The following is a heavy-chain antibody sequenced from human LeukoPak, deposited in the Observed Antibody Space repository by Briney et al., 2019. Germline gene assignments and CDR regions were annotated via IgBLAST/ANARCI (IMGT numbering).Heavy chain of an antibody. Sequence: GGFLRLSCEASGFTVSSNDMSWVRQAPGKGLEWVSVIYSGGTTDYADSVKGRFTISRDNSKNTLYLQMNSLRADDTAVYYCARGPRGFDPWGQGTLVTVSS. V-gene: IGHV3-53*01. CDR2: IYSGGTT. CDR3: ARGPRGFDP. J-gene: IGHJ5*02. CDR1: GFTVSSND.